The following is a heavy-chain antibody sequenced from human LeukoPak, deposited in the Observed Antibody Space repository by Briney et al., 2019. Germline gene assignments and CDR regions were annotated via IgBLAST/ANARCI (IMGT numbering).Heavy chain of an antibody. V-gene: IGHV4-30-2*01. Sequence: PSETLSLTCAVSGGSISSGGYSWSWIRQPPGKGLEWIGYIYHSGSTYYNPSLKSRVTISVDRSKNQSSLELSSVTAADTAVYYCARGHGDYPFDYWGQGTLVTVSS. CDR2: IYHSGST. CDR1: GGSISSGGYS. CDR3: ARGHGDYPFDY. D-gene: IGHD4-17*01. J-gene: IGHJ4*02.